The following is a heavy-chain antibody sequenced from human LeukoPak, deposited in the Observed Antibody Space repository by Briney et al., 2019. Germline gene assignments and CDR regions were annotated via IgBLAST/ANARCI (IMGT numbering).Heavy chain of an antibody. J-gene: IGHJ4*02. CDR1: GFNFSPYS. V-gene: IGHV3-48*02. D-gene: IGHD4-23*01. CDR2: IVGSSTAI. Sequence: GGSLRLSCVASGFNFSPYSMNWVRQAPGKGLEWVSYIVGSSTAIHYADSVKGRFTIFRDNAKDSVYLQMNSLRDEDTAVYYCARSVEGAFDYWGQGTLVTVSS. CDR3: ARSVEGAFDY.